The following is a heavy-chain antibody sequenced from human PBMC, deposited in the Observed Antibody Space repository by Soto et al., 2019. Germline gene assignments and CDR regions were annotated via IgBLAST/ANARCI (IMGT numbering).Heavy chain of an antibody. CDR1: GFTFSSYC. CDR3: ARDLSWGSNWYYYMDV. V-gene: IGHV3-48*01. J-gene: IGHJ6*03. D-gene: IGHD7-27*01. Sequence: GGSLRLSCAASGFTFSSYCISWVRQAPGKGLEWVSYISSSSSVIDYADSVKGRFTVSRDNARNSLYLQMNSLRAEDTAVYYCARDLSWGSNWYYYMDVWGKGTTVTVSS. CDR2: ISSSSSVI.